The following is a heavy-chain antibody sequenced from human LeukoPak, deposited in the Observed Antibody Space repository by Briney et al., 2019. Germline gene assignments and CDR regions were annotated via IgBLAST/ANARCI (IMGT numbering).Heavy chain of an antibody. CDR3: ARRSQTAAGRGIDY. D-gene: IGHD6-13*01. V-gene: IGHV4-31*03. Sequence: SQTLSLTCTVSGGSISSGGYYWSWIRQHPGKGLEWIGYIYYSGSTYYNPSLKSRVTISVDTSKNQFSLKLSSVTAADTAVYYCARRSQTAAGRGIDYWGQGTLVTVSS. CDR2: IYYSGST. CDR1: GGSISSGGYY. J-gene: IGHJ4*02.